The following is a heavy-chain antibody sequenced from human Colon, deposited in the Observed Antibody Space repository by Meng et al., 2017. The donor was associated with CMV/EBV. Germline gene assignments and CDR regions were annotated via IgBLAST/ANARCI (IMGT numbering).Heavy chain of an antibody. J-gene: IGHJ4*02. CDR3: ARGGGRSSSTSHYFDH. D-gene: IGHD6-13*01. Sequence: SGFIFSAYSRNWGRQAQGKGLEWVASISSFTSYTYYADTMKGRFTISRDDAENSLYLQVNSLRADDTAVYYCARGGGRSSSTSHYFDHWGQGTLVTSPQ. V-gene: IGHV3-21*01. CDR2: ISSFTSYT. CDR1: GFIFSAYS.